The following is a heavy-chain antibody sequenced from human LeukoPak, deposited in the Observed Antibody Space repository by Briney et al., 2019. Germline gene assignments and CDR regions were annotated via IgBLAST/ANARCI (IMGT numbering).Heavy chain of an antibody. D-gene: IGHD3-16*01. J-gene: IGHJ6*03. CDR2: ISRSGVET. CDR3: GKQLRLSDFCYYYMDV. V-gene: IGHV3-23*01. Sequence: GGSLRLSCAASGFTFTSFAMTWVRQARGKGLEWVSTISRSGVETYYANSVEGRFTLSRHNPKNTVYLQINSLSAEDTAGYYRGKQLRLSDFCYYYMDVWGKGTTVTVSS. CDR1: GFTFTSFA.